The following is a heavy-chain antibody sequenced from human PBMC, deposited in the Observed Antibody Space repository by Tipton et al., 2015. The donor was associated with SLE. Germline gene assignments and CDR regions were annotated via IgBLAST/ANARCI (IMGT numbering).Heavy chain of an antibody. V-gene: IGHV4-38-2*01. J-gene: IGHJ4*02. Sequence: TLSLTCSVSGHSISSGLYWGWIRQSPGKGLEWIGNFYQSGTTYYNPSLKGRDTISADTSKNHLSLKLTSVTAADTAVYFCASSSSVRTLLWPTFAYWGQGTLVTVSS. CDR1: GHSISSGLY. CDR2: FYQSGTT. CDR3: ASSSSVRTLLWPTFAY. D-gene: IGHD2/OR15-2a*01.